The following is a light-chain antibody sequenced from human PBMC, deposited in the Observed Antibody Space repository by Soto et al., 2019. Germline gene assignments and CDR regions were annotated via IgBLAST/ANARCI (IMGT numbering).Light chain of an antibody. CDR3: QSYDSSLSGWV. CDR1: SSNIGAGYD. J-gene: IGLJ3*02. CDR2: GNS. Sequence: QSVLTQPPSVSGAPGQRVTISCNGSSSNIGAGYDVHWYQQLPGTAPKLLIYGNSKRPSGVPDRFSGSKSGTSASLAITGLHAEDEADYYCQSYDSSLSGWVFGGGTKLTVL. V-gene: IGLV1-40*01.